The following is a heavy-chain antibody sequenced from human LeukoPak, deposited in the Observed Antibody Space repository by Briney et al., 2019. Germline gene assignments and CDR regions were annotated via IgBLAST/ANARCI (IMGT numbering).Heavy chain of an antibody. CDR1: GFTVSSNY. CDR3: ARAVGATFFDY. V-gene: IGHV3-53*01. D-gene: IGHD1-26*01. Sequence: AGGSLRLSCAASGFTVSSNYMSWVRQAPGKGLEWVSVIYSGGSTYYADSVKGRFTISRDNSKNTLYPQMNSLRAEDTAVYYCARAVGATFFDYWGQGTLVTVSS. J-gene: IGHJ4*02. CDR2: IYSGGST.